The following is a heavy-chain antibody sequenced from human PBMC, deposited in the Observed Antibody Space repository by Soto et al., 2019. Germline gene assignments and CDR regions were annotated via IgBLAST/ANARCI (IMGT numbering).Heavy chain of an antibody. CDR3: AREGDCGGDCYLDY. V-gene: IGHV3-48*02. Sequence: GGSLRLSCAASGFTFSSYSMNWVRQAPGKGLEWVSYISSSSSTIYYADSVKGRFTISRDNAKNSLYLQMNSLRDEDMAVYYCAREGDCGGDCYLDYWGQGTLVTVSS. CDR1: GFTFSSYS. D-gene: IGHD2-21*02. CDR2: ISSSSSTI. J-gene: IGHJ4*02.